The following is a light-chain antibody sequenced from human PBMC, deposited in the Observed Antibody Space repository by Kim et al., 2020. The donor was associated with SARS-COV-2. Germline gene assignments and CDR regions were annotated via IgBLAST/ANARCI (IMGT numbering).Light chain of an antibody. Sequence: EIVMTQSPATLSVSPGERATLSCRASQNIYSNLAWYQQQPGQAPRLLIYGASTRATGIPARLSGSGSGTEFTLTMTSLQSEDFAVYYCQQYDNWPRTFGQGTKLEI. V-gene: IGKV3-15*01. CDR1: QNIYSN. CDR2: GAS. CDR3: QQYDNWPRT. J-gene: IGKJ2*01.